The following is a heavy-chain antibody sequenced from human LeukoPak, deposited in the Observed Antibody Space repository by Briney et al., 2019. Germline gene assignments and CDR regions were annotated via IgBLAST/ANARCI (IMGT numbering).Heavy chain of an antibody. Sequence: SETLSLTCAVYGGSFSGYYWSWIRQPPGKGLEWIGEINHSGSTNYNPSLKSRVTISVDTSKNQFSLKLSSVTPADTAVYYCARGRSDGYQYYYYGMDVWGQGTTVTVSS. CDR2: INHSGST. CDR1: GGSFSGYY. D-gene: IGHD3-22*01. CDR3: ARGRSDGYQYYYYGMDV. J-gene: IGHJ6*02. V-gene: IGHV4-34*01.